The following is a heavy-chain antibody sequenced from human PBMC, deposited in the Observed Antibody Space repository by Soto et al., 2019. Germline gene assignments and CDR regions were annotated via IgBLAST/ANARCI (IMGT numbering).Heavy chain of an antibody. CDR2: IYYSGST. CDR1: GGSISSYY. J-gene: IGHJ6*03. D-gene: IGHD3-10*01. Sequence: SETLSLTCTVSGGSISSYYWSWIRQPPGKGLEWIGYIYYSGSTNYNPSLKSRVTISVDTSKNQFPLKLSSVTAADTAVYYCAGGEWDYGSGIYSLNKYYYYYMDVWGKGTTVTVSS. CDR3: AGGEWDYGSGIYSLNKYYYYYMDV. V-gene: IGHV4-59*01.